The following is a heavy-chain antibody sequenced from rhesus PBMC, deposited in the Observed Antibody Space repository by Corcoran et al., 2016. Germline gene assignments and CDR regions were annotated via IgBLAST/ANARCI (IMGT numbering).Heavy chain of an antibody. V-gene: IGHV4-92*01. CDR1: GGSISSSNW. CDR3: ARGGGYSSTFDY. CDR2: ISGSGGNT. Sequence: QVQLQESGPELVKPSETLSLTCAVSGGSISSSNWWSWTRQHPRKGLEWIGRISGSGGNTIYNPSLKSRVTISSDTSKNQFSLKLSSVTAADTAVYYCARGGGYSSTFDYWGQGVLVTVSS. D-gene: IGHD6-19*01. J-gene: IGHJ4*01.